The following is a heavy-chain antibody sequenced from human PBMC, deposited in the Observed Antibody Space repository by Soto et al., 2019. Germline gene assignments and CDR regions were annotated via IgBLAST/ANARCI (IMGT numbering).Heavy chain of an antibody. D-gene: IGHD2-2*01. CDR1: GYTFTGYY. CDR3: ARVYYGSRTSCDGWLDP. J-gene: IGHJ5*02. Sequence: GASVKVSCKASGYTFTGYYMHWVRQAPGQGLEWMGWINPNSGGTNYAQKFQGRVTMTRDTSISTAYMELSRLRSDDTAVYYCARVYYGSRTSCDGWLDPWGQGPLVTVYS. CDR2: INPNSGGT. V-gene: IGHV1-2*02.